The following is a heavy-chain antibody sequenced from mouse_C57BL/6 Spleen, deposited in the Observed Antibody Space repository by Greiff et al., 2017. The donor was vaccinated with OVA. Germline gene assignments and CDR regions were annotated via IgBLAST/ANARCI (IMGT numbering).Heavy chain of an antibody. V-gene: IGHV1-82*01. CDR2: IYPGDGDT. CDR1: GYAFSSSW. Sequence: VQLQESGPELVKPGASVKISCKASGYAFSSSWMNWVKQRPGKGLEWIGRIYPGDGDTNYNGKFKGKATLTADKSSSTAYMQLSSLTSEDSAVYFCARSAYHSNSRAMDYWGQGTSVTVSS. CDR3: ARSAYHSNSRAMDY. D-gene: IGHD2-5*01. J-gene: IGHJ4*01.